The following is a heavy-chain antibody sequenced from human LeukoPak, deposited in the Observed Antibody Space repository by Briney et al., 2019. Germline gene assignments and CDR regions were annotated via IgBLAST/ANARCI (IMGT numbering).Heavy chain of an antibody. CDR3: TAAAGVALKY. D-gene: IGHD2-15*01. Sequence: NPGGSLRLSCAASGFTFNNAWMNWVRQAPGKGLEWVGHIKTKTAGETTDYAAPVKGRFTISRDDSKNTLFLQMNSLKTEDTAVYFCTAAAGVALKYWGQGTLVTVSS. CDR2: IKTKTAGETT. J-gene: IGHJ4*02. CDR1: GFTFNNAW. V-gene: IGHV3-15*01.